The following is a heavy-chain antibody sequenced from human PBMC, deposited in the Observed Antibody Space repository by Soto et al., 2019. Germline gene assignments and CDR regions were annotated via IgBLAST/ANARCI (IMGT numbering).Heavy chain of an antibody. V-gene: IGHV1-69*01. CDR1: GDSFTNYA. CDR3: GRYCTNTKCRGGYYLDL. J-gene: IGHJ5*02. Sequence: QVLLVQSGAEMKQPGSSVSVSCRASGDSFTNYAFTWVRQAPGQGPEWLGGIILALGTPHYSQRFQGRLTSGADESWSTVYMELGSLRRDDTAVYYCGRYCTNTKCRGGYYLDLWGQGTLLTVSS. D-gene: IGHD2-8*01. CDR2: IILALGTP.